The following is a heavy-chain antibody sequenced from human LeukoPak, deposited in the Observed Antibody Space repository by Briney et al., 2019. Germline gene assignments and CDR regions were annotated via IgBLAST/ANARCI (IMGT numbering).Heavy chain of an antibody. CDR1: GGSFSVYY. Sequence: SETLSLTCAVYGGSFSVYYWNWIRQPPGEGLEWIGEINHSGTTNYNPSLKSRVTISIDTSKNQFSLKLSSVTAADTAVYSCARRRGQGSGSYFHYYYYGMDVWGQGTTVTVSS. V-gene: IGHV4-34*01. D-gene: IGHD3-10*01. J-gene: IGHJ6*02. CDR2: INHSGTT. CDR3: ARRRGQGSGSYFHYYYYGMDV.